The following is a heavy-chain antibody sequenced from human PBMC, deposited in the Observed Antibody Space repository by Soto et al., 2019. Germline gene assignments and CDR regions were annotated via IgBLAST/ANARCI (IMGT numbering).Heavy chain of an antibody. V-gene: IGHV6-1*01. D-gene: IGHD3-10*01. CDR3: ARGKYSGFYX. CDR1: GDSFFSDCVA. CDR2: AIYRSKWYN. J-gene: IGHJ3*01. Sequence: PSQTLSLTCGISGDSFFSDCVAWNWIRQSPSIGLECLGSAIYRSKWYNDYEASLKGRKTFNPETSKNQFSLHLNSVTPEDTAVYYCARGKYSGFYXWGQGTMVTVS.